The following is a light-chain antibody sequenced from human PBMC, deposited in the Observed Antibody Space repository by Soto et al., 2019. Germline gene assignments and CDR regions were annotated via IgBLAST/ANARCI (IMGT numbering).Light chain of an antibody. V-gene: IGLV2-8*01. Sequence: QLVLTQPPSASGSPGQSVTISCTGTTSDIGAYNYVSWYQQRPGKAPKLIIYEVTRRPSGVPDRIFGSKSYTTASLTVSGLQAEDEADYYCSSFAGTNSFVFGTGTKLTVL. CDR1: TSDIGAYNY. CDR2: EVT. CDR3: SSFAGTNSFV. J-gene: IGLJ1*01.